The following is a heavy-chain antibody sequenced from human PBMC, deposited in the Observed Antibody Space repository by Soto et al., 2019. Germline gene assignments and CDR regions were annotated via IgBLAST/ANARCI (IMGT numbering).Heavy chain of an antibody. D-gene: IGHD6-13*01. J-gene: IGHJ6*02. CDR2: ISAYNGNT. CDR1: GYTFTSYG. CDR3: ARGSSSWWGPGSDYYGMDV. Sequence: ASVKVSCKASGYTFTSYGISWVRQAPGQGLEWMGWISAYNGNTNYAQKLQGRVTMTTDTSTSTAYMERRSLRSDDTAVYYCARGSSSWWGPGSDYYGMDVWGQGTTVTVSS. V-gene: IGHV1-18*01.